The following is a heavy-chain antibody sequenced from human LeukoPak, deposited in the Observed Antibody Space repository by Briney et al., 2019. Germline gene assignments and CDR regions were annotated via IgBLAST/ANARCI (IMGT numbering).Heavy chain of an antibody. CDR2: INPNSGDT. CDR3: ATSSSSSSDHF. J-gene: IGHJ4*02. D-gene: IGHD6-6*01. CDR1: GYTFTGYY. Sequence: ASVKVSCKASGYTFTGYYMHWVRQAPGQGLEWMGLINPNSGDTKHAQKFQGRVTMTREKSISTAYMHLNRLRSDDTAVYYCATSSSSSSDHFWGQENLVTVSS. V-gene: IGHV1-2*02.